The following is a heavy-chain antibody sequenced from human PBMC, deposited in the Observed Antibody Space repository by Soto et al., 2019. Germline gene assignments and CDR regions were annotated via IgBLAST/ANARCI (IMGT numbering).Heavy chain of an antibody. CDR3: ARDASGNSGYDFPLYYFDY. CDR2: IWYDGSNK. J-gene: IGHJ4*02. D-gene: IGHD5-12*01. CDR1: GFTFSSYG. V-gene: IGHV3-33*01. Sequence: GGSLRLSCAASGFTFSSYGMHWVRQAPGKGLEWVAVIWYDGSNKYYADSVKGRFTISRDNSKNKLYLQMNSLRAEDTAVYYCARDASGNSGYDFPLYYFDYWGQGTLVTVSS.